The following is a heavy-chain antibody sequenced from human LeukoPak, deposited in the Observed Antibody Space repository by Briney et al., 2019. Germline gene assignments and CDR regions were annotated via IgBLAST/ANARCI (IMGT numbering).Heavy chain of an antibody. CDR1: GYTFTSYD. CDR2: MNPNSGNT. D-gene: IGHD5-24*01. CDR3: ARDSQGMATIDDY. V-gene: IGHV1-8*01. J-gene: IGHJ4*02. Sequence: ASVKVSCKASGYTFTSYDINWVRQATGQGLEWMGWMNPNSGNTGYAQKFQGRVTMTRNTSISTAYMELRSLRSDDTAVYYCARDSQGMATIDDYWGQGTLVTVSS.